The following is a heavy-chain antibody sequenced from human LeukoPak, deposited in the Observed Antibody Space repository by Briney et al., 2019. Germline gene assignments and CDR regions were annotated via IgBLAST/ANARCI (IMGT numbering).Heavy chain of an antibody. V-gene: IGHV3-30-3*01. J-gene: IGHJ4*02. D-gene: IGHD1-26*01. CDR1: GFTFSSYA. CDR2: ISYDGSNK. CDR3: ARVWEVGAVDY. Sequence: PGGSLRLSCAASGFTFSSYAMHWVRQAPGKGLEWVAVISYDGSNKYYADSVKGRFTISRDNSKNTLYLQMNSLRAEDTAVYYCARVWEVGAVDYWGQGTLVTVSS.